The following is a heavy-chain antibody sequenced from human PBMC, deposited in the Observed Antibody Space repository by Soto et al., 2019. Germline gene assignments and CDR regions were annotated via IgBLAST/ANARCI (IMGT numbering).Heavy chain of an antibody. Sequence: PSETLSLTCSVSGDSITNSLYYWGWIRQPPGKGLEWIATIYYSGNTYYNPSLRGRVTISIDTSENQFSLNLISVTAADTALYFCARHSDLPRPNDYGDHDAFDVWSQGTMVTVSS. CDR3: ARHSDLPRPNDYGDHDAFDV. J-gene: IGHJ3*01. CDR2: IYYSGNT. D-gene: IGHD4-17*01. CDR1: GDSITNSLYY. V-gene: IGHV4-39*01.